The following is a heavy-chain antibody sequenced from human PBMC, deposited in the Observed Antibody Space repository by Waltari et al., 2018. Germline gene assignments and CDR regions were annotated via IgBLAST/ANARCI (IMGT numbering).Heavy chain of an antibody. CDR1: GLTFSTFA. V-gene: IGHV3-23*01. D-gene: IGHD2-21*01. CDR3: AKDHGIAY. J-gene: IGHJ4*02. Sequence: QLLESGGDLVQPGGSLRLSCSDSGLTFSTFAMSWVRQAPGKGREWVSGISNSGRDTYYADSVKGRFTISRDNSKKTLYLQMKSLRVEDTAVYYCAKDHGIAYWGRGTLVSVSA. CDR2: ISNSGRDT.